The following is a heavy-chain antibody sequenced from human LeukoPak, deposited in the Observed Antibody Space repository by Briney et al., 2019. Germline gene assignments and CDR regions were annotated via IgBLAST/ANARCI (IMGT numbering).Heavy chain of an antibody. D-gene: IGHD5-12*01. CDR3: ARDSGGATAAY. V-gene: IGHV3-48*03. J-gene: IGHJ4*01. CDR1: GFTFSSYN. CDR2: ISGSGSTI. Sequence: PVGSLGLSCAASGFTFSSYNMNWVRQAPGKGLEWISYISGSGSTISYADSVKGRFTISRDNAKNTLYLQMNSLRAEDTAVYYCARDSGGATAAYWGQGTLVSVSS.